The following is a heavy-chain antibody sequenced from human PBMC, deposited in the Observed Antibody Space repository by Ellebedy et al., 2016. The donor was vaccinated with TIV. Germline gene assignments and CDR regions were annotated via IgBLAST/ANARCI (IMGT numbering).Heavy chain of an antibody. CDR3: AREVMATGELGFEY. J-gene: IGHJ4*02. CDR2: IIPILGIT. Sequence: AASVKVSCKASGGTFSSYPISWVRQAPGQRLEWMGRIIPILGITNYAQKFQDRVTITADNSTSTAYMELSSLRSEDTAVYYCAREVMATGELGFEYWGQGTLVTVSS. D-gene: IGHD5-24*01. V-gene: IGHV1-69*04. CDR1: GGTFSSYP.